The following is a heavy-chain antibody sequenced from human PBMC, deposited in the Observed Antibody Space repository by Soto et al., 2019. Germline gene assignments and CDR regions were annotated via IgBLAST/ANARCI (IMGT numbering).Heavy chain of an antibody. CDR1: GFSLSNARMG. V-gene: IGHV2-26*01. CDR3: ARVSSGWYKGPPRRHIAY. D-gene: IGHD6-19*01. J-gene: IGHJ4*02. Sequence: QVTLKESGPVLVKPTETLTLTCTVSGFSLSNARMGVSWIRQPPGKALEWLAHIFSNDEKSYSTSLKSRLTISKDTSKSQVVLTMTNMDPVDTATYYCARVSSGWYKGPPRRHIAYWGQGTLVTVSS. CDR2: IFSNDEK.